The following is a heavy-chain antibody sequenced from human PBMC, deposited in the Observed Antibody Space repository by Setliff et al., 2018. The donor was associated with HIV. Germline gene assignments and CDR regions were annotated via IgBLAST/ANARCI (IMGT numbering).Heavy chain of an antibody. CDR1: GYTFTGHY. Sequence: ASVKVSCKASGYTFTGHYMHWVRQAPGQGLEWMGRINPNSGGTNYAQKFKGRFTMTRDTSISTAYMELSRLTSDDTAVYFCVRDIKYGSGSSHIGPSPGFDYWGQGTLVTVS. J-gene: IGHJ4*02. V-gene: IGHV1-2*06. CDR2: INPNSGGT. D-gene: IGHD3-10*01. CDR3: VRDIKYGSGSSHIGPSPGFDY.